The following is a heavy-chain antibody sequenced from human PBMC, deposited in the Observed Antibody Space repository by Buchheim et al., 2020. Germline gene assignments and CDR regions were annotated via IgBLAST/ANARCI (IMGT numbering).Heavy chain of an antibody. CDR2: IDIRGGT. D-gene: IGHD5-18*01. CDR3: AKRDKGIITLFDY. J-gene: IGHJ4*02. Sequence: EVQLLESGGGLVQPGGSLRLSCAASGFTFSSYAMSWVRQAPGKGLEWVSAIDIRGGTYYADSVKGRFTISRANSKNTLYLQMNSLRAEDTAVYYCAKRDKGIITLFDYWGQGTL. CDR1: GFTFSSYA. V-gene: IGHV3-23*01.